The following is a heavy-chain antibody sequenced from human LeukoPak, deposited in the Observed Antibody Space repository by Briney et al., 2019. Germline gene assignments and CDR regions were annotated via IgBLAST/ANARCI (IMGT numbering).Heavy chain of an antibody. J-gene: IGHJ4*02. V-gene: IGHV4-38-2*02. CDR3: ARDGLAGGDY. CDR2: IYHSGST. Sequence: TSETLSLTCTVSGYSISSGYYWGWIRQPPGKGLEWIGSIYHSGSTYYNPSLKSRVTISVDMSKNQFSLKLSSVTATDTAVYYCARDGLAGGDYWGQGTLVTVSS. CDR1: GYSISSGYY. D-gene: IGHD3-10*01.